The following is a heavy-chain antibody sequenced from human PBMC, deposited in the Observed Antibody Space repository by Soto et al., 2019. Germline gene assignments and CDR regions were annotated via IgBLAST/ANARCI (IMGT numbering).Heavy chain of an antibody. Sequence: EVQLVESGGGLVQPGVSLRLSCAASGFTFSINWMSWVRQTPEKGLECVANINQDGSQKYYVVSVRGRFTISRDNATNSLDLQMDSLRAEDTAVYYCATSMGRGGNEYWGLGTLVTVSS. CDR3: ATSMGRGGNEY. V-gene: IGHV3-7*01. CDR1: GFTFSINW. D-gene: IGHD3-10*01. J-gene: IGHJ4*02. CDR2: INQDGSQK.